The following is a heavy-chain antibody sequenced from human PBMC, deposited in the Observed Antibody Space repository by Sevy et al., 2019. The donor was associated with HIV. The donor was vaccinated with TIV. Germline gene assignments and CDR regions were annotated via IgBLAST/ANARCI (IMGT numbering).Heavy chain of an antibody. CDR1: GFSFDSYG. CDR2: ISGSGTRT. Sequence: GGSLRLSCAVSGFSFDSYGMTWVRQAPGKGLEWVPGISGSGTRTYYADSVKGRFSISRDNSKNRLYLQMNSLRSEDTAIYYCAKGGGGHYDPDEIGYYFYYYNMDVWGKGTTVTVSS. CDR3: AKGGGGHYDPDEIGYYFYYYNMDV. D-gene: IGHD3-22*01. J-gene: IGHJ6*03. V-gene: IGHV3-23*01.